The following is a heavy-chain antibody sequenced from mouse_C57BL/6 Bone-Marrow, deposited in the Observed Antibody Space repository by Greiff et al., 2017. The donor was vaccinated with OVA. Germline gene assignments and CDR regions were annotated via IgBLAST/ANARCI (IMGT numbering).Heavy chain of an antibody. D-gene: IGHD2-3*01. CDR2: IDPSDSYT. Sequence: QVQLKQPGAELVKPGASVKLSCKASGYTFTSYWMQWVKQRPGQGLEWIGEIDPSDSYTNYNQKFKGKATLTVDTSSSTAYMQLSSLTSEDSAVYYCARRMFSDGSFAYWGQGTLVTVSA. CDR3: ARRMFSDGSFAY. V-gene: IGHV1-50*01. J-gene: IGHJ3*01. CDR1: GYTFTSYW.